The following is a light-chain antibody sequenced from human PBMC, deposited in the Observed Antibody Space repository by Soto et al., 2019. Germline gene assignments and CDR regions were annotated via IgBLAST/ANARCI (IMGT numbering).Light chain of an antibody. CDR3: QQYGSSGT. CDR2: GAS. CDR1: QSVSNNY. Sequence: ESVYSGAPRTLYQSQGERATLSCRASQSVSNNYLAWYQQKPGQAPRLLIYGASNRATGIPDRFSGSGSGTDFTLTISRLEPEDFAVYYCQQYGSSGTFGQGTKVDLK. J-gene: IGKJ1*01. V-gene: IGKV3-20*01.